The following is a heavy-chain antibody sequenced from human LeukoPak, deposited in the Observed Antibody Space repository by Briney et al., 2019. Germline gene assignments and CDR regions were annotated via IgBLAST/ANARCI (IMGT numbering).Heavy chain of an antibody. Sequence: SETLSLTCTVSGGPISIYYWSWIRQPPGKGLEWIGYIYYSGSTNYNPSLKSRVTISVDTSKNQFSLKLSSVTAADTAVYYCARQQSYYEFDYWGQGTLVTVSS. D-gene: IGHD3-22*01. J-gene: IGHJ4*02. V-gene: IGHV4-59*08. CDR1: GGPISIYY. CDR3: ARQQSYYEFDY. CDR2: IYYSGST.